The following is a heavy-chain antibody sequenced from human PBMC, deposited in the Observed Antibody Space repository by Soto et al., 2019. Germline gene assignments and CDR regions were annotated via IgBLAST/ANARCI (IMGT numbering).Heavy chain of an antibody. Sequence: SETLSLTCAVDGGNFSGYYLSWIRQPPGKGLEWIGDINHSGSTNYNPSLKSRVTISVDTSKNQFSLKLSSVTAADTAVYYCAAGGSSGWYENWFDPWGQGTLVTVSS. CDR1: GGNFSGYY. V-gene: IGHV4-34*08. CDR3: AAGGSSGWYENWFDP. D-gene: IGHD6-19*01. CDR2: INHSGST. J-gene: IGHJ5*02.